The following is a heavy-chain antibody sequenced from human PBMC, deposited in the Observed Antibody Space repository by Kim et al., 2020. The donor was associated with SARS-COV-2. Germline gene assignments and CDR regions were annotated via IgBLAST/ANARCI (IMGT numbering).Heavy chain of an antibody. Sequence: SLRLSCTASGLTFHDHAIHWVRQAPGKGLEWVSGIFWYGGDAGYADSVKGRFTISRDNERTVYLQMNGLRAEDTALYYCIKDLLPGAADLWGQGTTVTVSS. CDR2: IFWYGGDA. J-gene: IGHJ6*02. V-gene: IGHV3-9*01. CDR1: GLTFHDHA. CDR3: IKDLLPGAADL. D-gene: IGHD2-15*01.